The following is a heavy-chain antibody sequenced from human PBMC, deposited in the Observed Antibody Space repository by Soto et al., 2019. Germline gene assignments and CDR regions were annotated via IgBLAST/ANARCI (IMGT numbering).Heavy chain of an antibody. CDR3: ARHYYYYESEGGWFAP. Sequence: QVQLVQSGAEVKKPGASVKVSCKASGYTFTSYGISWVRQAPGQGLEWMGWISAYNGNTNYAQKLQGRVTMTTDTATSTGYVDLRSLRSDDTAVYYCARHYYYYESEGGWFAPWGQGTLVTVSS. D-gene: IGHD3-22*01. V-gene: IGHV1-18*01. J-gene: IGHJ5*02. CDR1: GYTFTSYG. CDR2: ISAYNGNT.